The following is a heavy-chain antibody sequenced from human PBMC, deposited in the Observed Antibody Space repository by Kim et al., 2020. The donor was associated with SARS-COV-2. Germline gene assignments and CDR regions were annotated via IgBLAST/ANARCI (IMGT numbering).Heavy chain of an antibody. Sequence: DSVKGRFTISRDSSKNILYLQMNSLTAGDTALYYCARTRSCSSSSCYVDYWGRGTLVTVSS. CDR3: ARTRSCSSSSCYVDY. J-gene: IGHJ4*02. D-gene: IGHD2-2*01. V-gene: IGHV3-23*01.